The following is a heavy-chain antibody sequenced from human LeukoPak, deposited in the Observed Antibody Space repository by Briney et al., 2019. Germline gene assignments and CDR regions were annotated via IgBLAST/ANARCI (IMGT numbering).Heavy chain of an antibody. D-gene: IGHD6-13*01. J-gene: IGHJ1*01. Sequence: GGSLRLSCAASGFTFSSYAMHWVRQAPGKGLEWVAAISHDGSNKYHADSVKGRFTISRDNSKNTVYLQMNSLRAEDTAVYFCAGSPKYSSSWFEYYQHWGQGTLVTVSS. CDR2: ISHDGSNK. V-gene: IGHV3-30*01. CDR1: GFTFSSYA. CDR3: AGSPKYSSSWFEYYQH.